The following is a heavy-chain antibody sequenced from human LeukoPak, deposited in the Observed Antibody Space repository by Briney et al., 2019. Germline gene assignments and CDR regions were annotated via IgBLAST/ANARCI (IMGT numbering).Heavy chain of an antibody. CDR2: IRYDGSNK. J-gene: IGHJ4*02. V-gene: IGHV3-30*02. Sequence: PGGSLRLSCAASGFTFSSYGMHWVRQAPGKGLEWVAFIRYDGSNKYYADSVKGRFTISRHNSKNTLYLQMNSLRAEDTAVYYCAKDRLDDYSNSVFDYWGQGTLVTVSS. CDR1: GFTFSSYG. CDR3: AKDRLDDYSNSVFDY. D-gene: IGHD4-11*01.